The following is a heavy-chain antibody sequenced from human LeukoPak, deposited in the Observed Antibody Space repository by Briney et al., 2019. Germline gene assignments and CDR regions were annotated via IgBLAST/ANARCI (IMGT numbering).Heavy chain of an antibody. J-gene: IGHJ3*02. CDR1: GGSISTYY. CDR3: ARDKAVTPIPDAFDI. V-gene: IGHV4-59*01. Sequence: SETLSLTCTVSGGSISTYYWSWIRQPPGKGLEWIGYIYYSGSTNYNPSLKSRVTISVDTSKNQFSLKLSSVTAADTAVYYCARDKAVTPIPDAFDIWGQGTMVTVSS. D-gene: IGHD4-11*01. CDR2: IYYSGST.